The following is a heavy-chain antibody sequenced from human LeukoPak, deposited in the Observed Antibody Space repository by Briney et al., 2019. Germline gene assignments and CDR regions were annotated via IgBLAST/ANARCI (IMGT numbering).Heavy chain of an antibody. CDR3: ARKVGYGSGSYYNDY. V-gene: IGHV3-7*01. Sequence: PGGSLRLSCAASGFTFSRHWMTWVRQAPGKGLEWVANIKEDGSRRNYVDSVKGRFTISRDNTKNTLYLQMNSLRDEDTAVYYCARKVGYGSGSYYNDYWGQGTLVTVSS. J-gene: IGHJ4*02. CDR2: IKEDGSRR. CDR1: GFTFSRHW. D-gene: IGHD3-10*01.